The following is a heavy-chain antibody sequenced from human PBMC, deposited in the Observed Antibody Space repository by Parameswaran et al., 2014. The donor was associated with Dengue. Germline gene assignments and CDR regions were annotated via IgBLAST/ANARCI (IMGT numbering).Heavy chain of an antibody. D-gene: IGHD3-9*01. V-gene: IGHV1-18*01. J-gene: IGHJ4*02. CDR2: ISAYNGNT. CDR3: ARVEPIYYDILTGYYTGGFDY. Sequence: WVRQAPGQGLEWMGWISAYNGNTNYAQKLQGRVTMTTDTSTSTAYMELRSLRSDDTAVYYCARVEPIYYDILTGYYTGGFDYWGQGTLVTVSS.